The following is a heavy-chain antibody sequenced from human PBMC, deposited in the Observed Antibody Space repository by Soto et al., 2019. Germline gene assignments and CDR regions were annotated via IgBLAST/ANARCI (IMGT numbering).Heavy chain of an antibody. Sequence: ASVKVSCKASGYTFTSYDINWVRQATGQGLEGMGWMNPNSGNTGYAQKFQGRVTMTRNTSISTAYMELSSLRSEDTAVYYCARGVSRGYSYGSDYWGQGTLVTVSS. V-gene: IGHV1-8*01. CDR1: GYTFTSYD. CDR3: ARGVSRGYSYGSDY. CDR2: MNPNSGNT. J-gene: IGHJ4*02. D-gene: IGHD5-18*01.